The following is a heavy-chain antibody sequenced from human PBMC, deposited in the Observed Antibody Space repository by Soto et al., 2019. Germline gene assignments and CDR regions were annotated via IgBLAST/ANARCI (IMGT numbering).Heavy chain of an antibody. J-gene: IGHJ3*02. CDR3: ARGWGLRFLEWLNDAFDI. D-gene: IGHD3-3*01. V-gene: IGHV1-8*01. CDR2: MNPNSGNT. Sequence: ASVKVSCKASGHTFTSYDINWVRQAAGQGLEWMGWMNPNSGNTGYAQKFQGRVTMTRNTSISTAYMELSSLRSEDTAVYYCARGWGLRFLEWLNDAFDIWGQGTMVT. CDR1: GHTFTSYD.